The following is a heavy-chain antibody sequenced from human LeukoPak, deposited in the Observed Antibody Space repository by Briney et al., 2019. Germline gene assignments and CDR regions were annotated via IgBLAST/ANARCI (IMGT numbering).Heavy chain of an antibody. D-gene: IGHD2-21*01. Sequence: GGSLRLSCAASGFTFTTYWMSWVRQAPGKGLEWVSAISDSGNTYHADSVKGRFTISRDSSKNTLFLQMNRLRPEDAAVYYCAKAPVTTCRGAYCYPFDYWGQGTLVTVSS. J-gene: IGHJ4*02. CDR1: GFTFTTYW. CDR2: ISDSGNT. CDR3: AKAPVTTCRGAYCYPFDY. V-gene: IGHV3-23*01.